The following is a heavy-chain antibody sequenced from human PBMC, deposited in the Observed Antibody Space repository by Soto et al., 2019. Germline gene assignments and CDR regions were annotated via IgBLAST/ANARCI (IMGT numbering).Heavy chain of an antibody. CDR2: IYYSGST. CDR3: ERQTLGYCTNGVCYSSSWFDP. V-gene: IGHV4-59*08. J-gene: IGHJ5*02. CDR1: GGSISSYY. D-gene: IGHD2-8*01. Sequence: SETLSLTCTVSGGSISSYYWSWIRQPPGKGLEWIGYIYYSGSTNYNPSLKSRVTISVDTSKNQFSLKLSSVTAADTAVYYCERQTLGYCTNGVCYSSSWFDPWGQGTLVTVSS.